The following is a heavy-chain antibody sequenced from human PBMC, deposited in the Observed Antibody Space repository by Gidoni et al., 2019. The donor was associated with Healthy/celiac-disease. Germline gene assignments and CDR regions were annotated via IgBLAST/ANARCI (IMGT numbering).Heavy chain of an antibody. Sequence: EVQLVQSGAEVKKPGESLKISCKGSGYSFTSYWIGWVRQMPGKGLEWMGLIYPGDSDTRYSPSFQGQVTISADKSISTAYLQWSSLKASDTAMYYCARQRGGSSGWYFGRYHGNWFDPWGQGTLVTVSS. CDR2: IYPGDSDT. CDR3: ARQRGGSSGWYFGRYHGNWFDP. D-gene: IGHD6-19*01. V-gene: IGHV5-51*01. J-gene: IGHJ5*02. CDR1: GYSFTSYW.